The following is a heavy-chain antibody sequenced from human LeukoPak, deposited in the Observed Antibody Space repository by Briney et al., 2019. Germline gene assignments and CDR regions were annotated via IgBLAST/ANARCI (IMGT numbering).Heavy chain of an antibody. V-gene: IGHV4-30-4*01. CDR2: IYYSGST. J-gene: IGHJ5*02. CDR1: GGSISSGDYY. Sequence: SETLSLTCTVSGGSISSGDYYWSWIRQPPGKGLEWIGYIYYSGSTYYNPFLKSRVTISVDTSKNQFSLKLSSVTDADTAVYYCARNQYYYDSSGTDNWFDPWGQGTLVTVSS. CDR3: ARNQYYYDSSGTDNWFDP. D-gene: IGHD3-22*01.